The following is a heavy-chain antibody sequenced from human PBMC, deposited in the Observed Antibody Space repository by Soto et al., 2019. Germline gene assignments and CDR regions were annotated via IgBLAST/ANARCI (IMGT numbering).Heavy chain of an antibody. CDR2: ISGSGGST. D-gene: IGHD6-19*01. CDR1: GLTFSSYA. J-gene: IGHJ4*02. CDR3: ATLTYSSGWPRTGGY. Sequence: GGSIRLSCAASGLTFSSYAVSWVRQAPGKGLEWVSAISGSGGSTYYADSVKGRFTISRDNSKNTLYLQMNSLRAEDTAVYYCATLTYSSGWPRTGGYWGQGTLVTVSS. V-gene: IGHV3-23*01.